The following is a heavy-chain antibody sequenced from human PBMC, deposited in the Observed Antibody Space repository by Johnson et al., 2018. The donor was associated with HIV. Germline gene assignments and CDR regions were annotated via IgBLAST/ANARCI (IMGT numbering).Heavy chain of an antibody. V-gene: IGHV3-30*03. CDR2: VSYDGSKK. CDR3: ARVLTTRGAFDI. J-gene: IGHJ3*02. CDR1: GFTFSNYG. Sequence: QVQLVESGGGVVQPGRSLRLSCAASGFTFSNYGMHWVRQAPGKGLEWVAVVSYDGSKKYYVDSVKGRFTISRDNAKNSLYLQMNSLRAEDTAVYYCARVLTTRGAFDIWGQWTMVTVSS. D-gene: IGHD3-9*01.